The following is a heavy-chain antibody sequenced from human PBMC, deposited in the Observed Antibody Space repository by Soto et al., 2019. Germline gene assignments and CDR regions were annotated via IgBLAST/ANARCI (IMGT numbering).Heavy chain of an antibody. V-gene: IGHV1-46*01. CDR1: GYTFTSYY. J-gene: IGHJ4*02. CDR2: INPSGGST. D-gene: IGHD3-3*01. CDR3: ARAHYDFWSGYSHFDY. Sequence: ASVKVSCKASGYTFTSYYMHLVRQAPGQGLEWMGIINPSGGSTSYAQKFQGRVTMTRDTSTSTVYMELSSLRSEDTAVYYCARAHYDFWSGYSHFDYWGQGTLVTVSS.